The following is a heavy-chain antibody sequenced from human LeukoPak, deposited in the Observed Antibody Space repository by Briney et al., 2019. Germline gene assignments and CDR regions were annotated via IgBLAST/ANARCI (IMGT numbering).Heavy chain of an antibody. V-gene: IGHV3-30*02. D-gene: IGHD3-22*01. CDR3: AKGYYYDSSGYYYNTFDY. J-gene: IGHJ4*02. Sequence: PGGSLRLSCAASGFTFSSYGMHWVRQAPGKGLEWVAFIRYDGSNKYYAASVKGRFTISRDNSKNTLYLQMNSLRAEDTAVYYCAKGYYYDSSGYYYNTFDYWGQGTLVTVSS. CDR1: GFTFSSYG. CDR2: IRYDGSNK.